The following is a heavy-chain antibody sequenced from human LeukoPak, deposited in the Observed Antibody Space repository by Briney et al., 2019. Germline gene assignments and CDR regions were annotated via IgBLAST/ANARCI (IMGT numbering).Heavy chain of an antibody. CDR3: AKGGEATMRDGYNYYYYYMEV. J-gene: IGHJ6*03. D-gene: IGHD5-24*01. CDR2: ISGSGGHI. V-gene: IGHV3-23*01. CDR1: GITLSSHA. Sequence: PGGSLRLSCATSGITLSSHAMSWVRQAPGKGLEWVSLISGSGGHIYYGDSVKGRFTISRDNSKNTFYLQMNSLRADDTAVYYCAKGGEATMRDGYNYYYYYMEVWGKGTTVTVSS.